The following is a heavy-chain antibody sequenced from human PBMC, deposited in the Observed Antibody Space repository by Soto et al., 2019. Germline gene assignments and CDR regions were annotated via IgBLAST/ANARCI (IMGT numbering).Heavy chain of an antibody. D-gene: IGHD6-13*01. CDR2: IWYDGSNK. J-gene: IGHJ4*02. Sequence: RGSLRLSCAASGFTFSSYGMHWVRQAPGKGLEWVAVIWYDGSNKYYADSVKGRFTISRDNSKNTLYLQMNSLRAEDTAVYYCARDPFTIRNSSSLDYWGQGTLVTVSS. CDR1: GFTFSSYG. CDR3: ARDPFTIRNSSSLDY. V-gene: IGHV3-33*01.